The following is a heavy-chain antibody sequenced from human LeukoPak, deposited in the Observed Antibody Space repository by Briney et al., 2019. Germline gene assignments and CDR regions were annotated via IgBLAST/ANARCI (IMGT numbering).Heavy chain of an antibody. CDR2: IYYSGST. CDR1: GGSVSSGSYY. CDR3: ARDLAMVRGVIISHLFDY. V-gene: IGHV4-61*01. Sequence: PSETLSLTCTVSGGSVSSGSYYWSWIRQPPGKGLEWIGYIYYSGSTNYNPSLKSRVTISVDTSKNQFSLKLSSVTAADTAVYYCARDLAMVRGVIISHLFDYWGQGTLATVSS. J-gene: IGHJ4*02. D-gene: IGHD3-10*01.